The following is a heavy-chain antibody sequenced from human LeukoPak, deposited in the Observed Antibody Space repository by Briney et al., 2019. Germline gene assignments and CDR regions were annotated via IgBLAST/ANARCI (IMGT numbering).Heavy chain of an antibody. Sequence: PGGSLRLSCAASGFTFSTYVMTWVRQAPGKGLEWVSSISGNGGNTFYIDSVKGRFTVSRDNSRNTLYLQMDNLRAEDTAVYYCAKSVYGDYVKAMDVWGTGTTVTVSS. CDR2: ISGNGGNT. CDR3: AKSVYGDYVKAMDV. CDR1: GFTFSTYV. D-gene: IGHD4-17*01. V-gene: IGHV3-23*01. J-gene: IGHJ6*03.